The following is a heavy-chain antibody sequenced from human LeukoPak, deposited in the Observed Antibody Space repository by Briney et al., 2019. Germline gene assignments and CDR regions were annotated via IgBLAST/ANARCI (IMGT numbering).Heavy chain of an antibody. CDR2: IYYSGST. V-gene: IGHV4-59*01. Sequence: SETLSLTCTVSGGSISSYYWSWIRQPPGKGLEWIGYIYYSGSTNYNPSLKSRVTISVDTSKNQFSLKLSSVTAADTAVYYCARDRGELLGDYYYYYMDVWGKGTTVTVSS. D-gene: IGHD1-26*01. J-gene: IGHJ6*03. CDR3: ARDRGELLGDYYYYYMDV. CDR1: GGSISSYY.